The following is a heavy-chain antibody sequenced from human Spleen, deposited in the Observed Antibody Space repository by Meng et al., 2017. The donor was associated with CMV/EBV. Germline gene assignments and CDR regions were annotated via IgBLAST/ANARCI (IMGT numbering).Heavy chain of an antibody. CDR2: VSGNGGNT. V-gene: IGHV3-23*01. CDR1: LTFSSYA. Sequence: LTFSSYAMSWVRQAPGKGLEWVSTVSGNGGNTYYADSVQGRFTISRDNSKNTLYLQMNSLRAEDTALYYCAKGGHTTIFDVVTELDSWGQGTLVTVSS. D-gene: IGHD3-3*01. J-gene: IGHJ4*02. CDR3: AKGGHTTIFDVVTELDS.